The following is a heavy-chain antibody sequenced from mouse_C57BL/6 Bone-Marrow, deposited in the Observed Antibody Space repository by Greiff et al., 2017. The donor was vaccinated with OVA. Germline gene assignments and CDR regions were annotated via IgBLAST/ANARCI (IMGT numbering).Heavy chain of an antibody. J-gene: IGHJ3*01. V-gene: IGHV1-7*01. D-gene: IGHD1-1*01. CDR1: GYTFTSYW. CDR3: AICYYDGSSRRWFAY. CDR2: INPSSGYT. Sequence: QVQLKESGAELAKPGASVTLSCKASGYTFTSYWMHWVKQWPGQGLEWIGYINPSSGYTKYNQKFKDKATLTADKSSSTAYMQLSSLTYEDSAVYYCAICYYDGSSRRWFAYWGQGTLVTVSA.